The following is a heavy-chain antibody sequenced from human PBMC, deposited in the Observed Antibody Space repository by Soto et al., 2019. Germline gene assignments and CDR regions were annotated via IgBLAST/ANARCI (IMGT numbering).Heavy chain of an antibody. CDR2: INPNSGGT. CDR3: ARVRIVVVVAATHIGYYYYGMDV. V-gene: IGHV1-2*02. CDR1: GYTFTGYY. J-gene: IGHJ6*02. Sequence: ASVRVSCKXSGYTFTGYYMHWVRQAPGQGLEWMGWINPNSGGTNYAQKFQGRVTMTRDTSISTAYMELSRLRSDDTAVYYCARVRIVVVVAATHIGYYYYGMDVWGQGTTVTVSS. D-gene: IGHD2-15*01.